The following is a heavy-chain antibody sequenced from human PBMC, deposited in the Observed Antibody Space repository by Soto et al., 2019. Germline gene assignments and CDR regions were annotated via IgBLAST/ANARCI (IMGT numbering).Heavy chain of an antibody. CDR3: ARGLRGYSSSPGYYYYGMDV. CDR1: GGSFSGYY. D-gene: IGHD6-13*01. Sequence: PSETLSLTCAVYGGSFSGYYWSWIRQPPGKGLGWIGEINHSGSTNYNPSLKSRVTISVDTSKNQFSLKLSSVTAADTAVYYCARGLRGYSSSPGYYYYGMDVWGQGTTVTVSS. J-gene: IGHJ6*02. V-gene: IGHV4-34*01. CDR2: INHSGST.